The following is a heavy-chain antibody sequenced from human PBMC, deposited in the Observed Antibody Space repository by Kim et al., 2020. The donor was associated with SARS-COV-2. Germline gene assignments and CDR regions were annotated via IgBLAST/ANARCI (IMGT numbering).Heavy chain of an antibody. CDR1: GYTFTSYA. D-gene: IGHD3-9*01. Sequence: ASVKVSCKASGYTFTSYAMNWVRQAPGQGLEWMGWINTNTGNPTYAQGFTGRFVFSLDTSVSTAYLQISSLKAEDTAVYYCARESRSYDILTGYLRDYGMDVWGQGTTVTVSS. J-gene: IGHJ6*02. CDR3: ARESRSYDILTGYLRDYGMDV. V-gene: IGHV7-4-1*02. CDR2: INTNTGNP.